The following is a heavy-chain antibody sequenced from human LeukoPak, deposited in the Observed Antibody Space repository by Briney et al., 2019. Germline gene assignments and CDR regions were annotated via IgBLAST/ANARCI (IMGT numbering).Heavy chain of an antibody. CDR1: GGSISSYY. V-gene: IGHV4-59*01. D-gene: IGHD3-22*01. J-gene: IGHJ5*02. CDR3: ARFTEYYYDSSGQHRVRWFDP. CDR2: IYYSGST. Sequence: PSETLSLTCTVSGGSISSYYWSWIRQPPGKGLEWIGYIYYSGSTNYNPSLKSRVTISVDTSKNQFPLKLSSVTAADTAVYYCARFTEYYYDSSGQHRVRWFDPWGQGTLVTVSS.